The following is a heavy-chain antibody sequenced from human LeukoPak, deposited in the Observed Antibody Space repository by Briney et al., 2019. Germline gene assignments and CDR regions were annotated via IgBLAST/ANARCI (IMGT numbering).Heavy chain of an antibody. J-gene: IGHJ3*02. CDR3: ARYYDSSGYDPSKAFDI. CDR2: IYYSGST. CDR1: GGSISSYY. V-gene: IGHV4-59*08. D-gene: IGHD3-22*01. Sequence: SETLSLTCTVSGGSISSYYWSWIRQPPGKGLEWIGYIYYSGSTNYNPSLKSRVTISVDTSKNQFSLKLSSVTAADTAVYYCARYYDSSGYDPSKAFDIWGQGTMVTVSS.